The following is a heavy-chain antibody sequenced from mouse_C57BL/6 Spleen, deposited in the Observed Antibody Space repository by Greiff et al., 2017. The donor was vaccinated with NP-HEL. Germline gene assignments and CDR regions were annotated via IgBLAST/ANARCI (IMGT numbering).Heavy chain of an antibody. Sequence: DVQLQESGPELVKPGASVKISCKASGYSFTGYYMNWVKQSPEKSLEWIGEINPSTGGTTYNQKFKAKATLTVDKSSSTAYMQLKSLTSEDSAVYYGATYGSETFAYWGQGTLVTVSA. CDR2: INPSTGGT. CDR3: ATYGSETFAY. CDR1: GYSFTGYY. J-gene: IGHJ3*01. D-gene: IGHD1-1*01. V-gene: IGHV1-42*01.